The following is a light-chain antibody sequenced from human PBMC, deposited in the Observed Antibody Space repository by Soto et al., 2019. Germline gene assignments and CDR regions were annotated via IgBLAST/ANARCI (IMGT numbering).Light chain of an antibody. CDR3: QQYSNWPSWT. V-gene: IGKV3-15*01. J-gene: IGKJ1*01. CDR2: GAS. Sequence: LRTQTNSTLSVSPGERSTFSCMSSQSVSSNLAWYQQKPGQAPRLLIYGASTRATGIPARFSGSGSGTEFTLTISSLQSEDFAVYYCQQYSNWPSWTFGQGAKV. CDR1: QSVSSN.